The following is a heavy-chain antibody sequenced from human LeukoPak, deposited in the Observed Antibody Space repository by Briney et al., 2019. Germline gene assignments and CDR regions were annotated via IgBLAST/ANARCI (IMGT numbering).Heavy chain of an antibody. CDR1: GGSISSYY. V-gene: IGHV4-59*08. CDR3: ARRVTAAGSYYFDY. D-gene: IGHD6-13*01. Sequence: SETLSLTCTVSGGSISSYYWSWLRQPPGKGLEWIGYIYYSGSTNYNPSLKSRVTISVDTSKNQFSLKLSSVTAADTAVYYSARRVTAAGSYYFDYWGQGTLVTVSS. J-gene: IGHJ4*02. CDR2: IYYSGST.